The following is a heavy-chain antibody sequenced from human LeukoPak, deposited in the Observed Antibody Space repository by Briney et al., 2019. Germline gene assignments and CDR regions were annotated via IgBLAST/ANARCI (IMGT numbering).Heavy chain of an antibody. D-gene: IGHD2/OR15-2a*01. CDR2: IIPILGIA. CDR1: GGTFSSYA. CDR3: ARVGEPGAGVLLGYGMDV. J-gene: IGHJ6*02. Sequence: SVKVSCKASGGTFSSYAISWVRQAPGQGLEWMGRIIPILGIANYAQKFQGRVTITADKSTSTAYMELSSLRSEDTAVYYCARVGEPGAGVLLGYGMDVWGQGTTVTVSS. V-gene: IGHV1-69*04.